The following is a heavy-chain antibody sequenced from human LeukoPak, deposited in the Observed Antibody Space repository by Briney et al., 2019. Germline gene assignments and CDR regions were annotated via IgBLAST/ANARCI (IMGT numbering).Heavy chain of an antibody. CDR2: IHTNTGNP. Sequence: ASVKVSCKASGYTFTGYYMHWVRQAPGQGLEWMGRIHTNTGNPTYAQGFTGRFVFSLDTSVSTAYLQISSLKAEDSAIYYCATDHGDYASNAFDLWGQGTMVTVSS. CDR3: ATDHGDYASNAFDL. V-gene: IGHV7-4-1*02. D-gene: IGHD4-17*01. CDR1: GYTFTGYY. J-gene: IGHJ3*01.